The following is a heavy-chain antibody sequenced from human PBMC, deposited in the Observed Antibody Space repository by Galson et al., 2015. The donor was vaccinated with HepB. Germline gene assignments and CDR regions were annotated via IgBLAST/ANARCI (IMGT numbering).Heavy chain of an antibody. V-gene: IGHV3-23*01. CDR2: ISGSGGRG. Sequence: SLRVSCADPGVTFSSYAMSWVRQAPGKGLEWVGAISGSGGRGYYADSVKGRFTISRDNSKNTLYPQMNSLRAEDTAVYYCAKVAVAGTGDSLDYFDYWGQGTLVTVSS. D-gene: IGHD6-19*01. CDR3: AKVAVAGTGDSLDYFDY. J-gene: IGHJ4*02. CDR1: GVTFSSYA.